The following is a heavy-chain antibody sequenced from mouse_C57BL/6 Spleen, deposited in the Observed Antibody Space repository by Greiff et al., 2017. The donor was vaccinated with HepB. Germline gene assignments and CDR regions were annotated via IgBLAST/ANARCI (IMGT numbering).Heavy chain of an antibody. J-gene: IGHJ2*01. CDR3: ARGLLRGFDY. V-gene: IGHV1-61*01. CDR1: GYTFTSYW. Sequence: QVQLQQPGAELVRPGSSVKLSCKASGYTFTSYWMDWVKQRPGQGLEWIGNIYPSDSETHYNQKFKDKATLTVDKSSSTAYMQLSSLTSEDSAVYYCARGLLRGFDYWGQGTTLTVSS. CDR2: IYPSDSET. D-gene: IGHD2-3*01.